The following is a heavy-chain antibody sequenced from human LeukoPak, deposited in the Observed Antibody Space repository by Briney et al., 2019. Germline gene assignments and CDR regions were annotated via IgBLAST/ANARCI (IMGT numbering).Heavy chain of an antibody. CDR1: GFAFSTSW. Sequence: GGSLRLSCAASGFAFSTSWMNWIRQAPGKGLEWVASIKEDGSETYYVDSVKGRFTVSRDNAKNSLYLQMNSPRVEDTAFYYCTRDSGRFRLDYWGQGILVTVSS. J-gene: IGHJ4*02. CDR3: TRDSGRFRLDY. D-gene: IGHD6-19*01. V-gene: IGHV3-7*01. CDR2: IKEDGSET.